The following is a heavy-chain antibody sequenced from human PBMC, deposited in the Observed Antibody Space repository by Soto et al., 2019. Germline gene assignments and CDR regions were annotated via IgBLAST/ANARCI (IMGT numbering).Heavy chain of an antibody. CDR3: TSLSGYASVYSHGIDV. CDR2: IYPGDSDT. CDR1: GYIFSNNW. J-gene: IGHJ6*02. D-gene: IGHD5-12*01. V-gene: IGHV5-51*01. Sequence: GESLKISCNGSGYIFSNNWIAWVRQMPGKGLEWMGIIYPGDSDTRYTPSFQGQVTFSADRSVNTAYLQWTSLKASDTAIYFCTSLSGYASVYSHGIDVCGRGTTVPVS.